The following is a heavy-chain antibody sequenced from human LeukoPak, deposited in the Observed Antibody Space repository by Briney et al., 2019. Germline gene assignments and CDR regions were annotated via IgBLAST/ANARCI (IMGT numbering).Heavy chain of an antibody. CDR3: AREGNGLLSKDFDY. CDR1: GFTYTDYY. J-gene: IGHJ4*02. Sequence: GASVKVSCKSSGFTYTDYYIHWVRQAPGQGLEWMGYIGPHSSATSSPQEFQGRVTMTRDTSMSTAYMELTRLTSDDTAVYYCAREGNGLLSKDFDYWGQGTPVTVSS. D-gene: IGHD2/OR15-2a*01. CDR2: IGPHSSAT. V-gene: IGHV1-2*02.